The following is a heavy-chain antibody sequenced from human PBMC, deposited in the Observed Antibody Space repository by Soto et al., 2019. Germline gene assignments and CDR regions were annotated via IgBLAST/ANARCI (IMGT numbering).Heavy chain of an antibody. Sequence: QITLKESGPTLVKPTQTLTLTCTFSGFSLSSTRMAVGWIRQPPGKALEWLALIYWDDDNRSSPFLKRRLTITKDTSKIQVVLTMSNMDPVDTARYYCAHIVVAGLGYYFDYWGQGTLVTVSS. D-gene: IGHD6-19*01. CDR3: AHIVVAGLGYYFDY. V-gene: IGHV2-5*02. CDR1: GFSLSSTRMA. J-gene: IGHJ4*02. CDR2: IYWDDDN.